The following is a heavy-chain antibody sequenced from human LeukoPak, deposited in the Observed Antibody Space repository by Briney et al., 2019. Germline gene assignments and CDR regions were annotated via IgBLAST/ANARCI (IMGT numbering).Heavy chain of an antibody. CDR2: IRSNSDGGTI. Sequence: GGSLRLSCATSGFTFSNAWMNWVRQAPGKGLEWVGRIRSNSDGGTIDYAAPVKGRFALSRDDSKNTLYLQMNSLQTEDTAVYYCARDPTPGYSYAYPDYWGQGTLVTVSS. D-gene: IGHD5-18*01. J-gene: IGHJ4*02. V-gene: IGHV3-15*07. CDR3: ARDPTPGYSYAYPDY. CDR1: GFTFSNAW.